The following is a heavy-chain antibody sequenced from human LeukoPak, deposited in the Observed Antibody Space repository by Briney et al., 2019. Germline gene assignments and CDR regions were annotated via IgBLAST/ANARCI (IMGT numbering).Heavy chain of an antibody. Sequence: GGSLRLSCAASGFTFSSYSMNWVRQAPGKGLEWVSVIYSGGSTYYADSVKGRFTISRDNSKNTLYLQMNSLRAEDTAVYYCASPRVPAAMGDYYYGMDVWGQGTTVTVSS. D-gene: IGHD2-2*01. J-gene: IGHJ6*02. CDR3: ASPRVPAAMGDYYYGMDV. CDR2: IYSGGST. CDR1: GFTFSSYS. V-gene: IGHV3-53*01.